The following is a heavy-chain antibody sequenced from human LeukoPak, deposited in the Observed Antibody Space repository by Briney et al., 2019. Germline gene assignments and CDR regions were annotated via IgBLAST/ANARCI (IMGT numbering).Heavy chain of an antibody. Sequence: SETLSLTCTISGGSVSDYYWSWIRQSPGKGLEWIGYIYHTGSTSYSPSLKSRVTVSMDTSKNQFSLKVNSVTAADTAFYYCARAYSSSWYWNWFDPWGQGTLVTVSS. V-gene: IGHV4-4*09. D-gene: IGHD6-13*01. CDR3: ARAYSSSWYWNWFDP. CDR2: IYHTGST. CDR1: GGSVSDYY. J-gene: IGHJ5*02.